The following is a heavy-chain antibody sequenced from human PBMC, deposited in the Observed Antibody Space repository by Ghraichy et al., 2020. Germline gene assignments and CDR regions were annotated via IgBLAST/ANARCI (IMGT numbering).Heavy chain of an antibody. D-gene: IGHD7-27*01. V-gene: IGHV3-43*02. CDR1: GFTFDDYA. CDR3: AKDITGDDAFDI. J-gene: IGHJ3*02. Sequence: SCAASGFTFDDYAMHWVRQAPGKGLEWVSLISGDGGSTYYADSVKGRFTISRDNSKNSLYLQMNSLRTEDTALYYCAKDITGDDAFDIWGQGTMVTVSS. CDR2: ISGDGGST.